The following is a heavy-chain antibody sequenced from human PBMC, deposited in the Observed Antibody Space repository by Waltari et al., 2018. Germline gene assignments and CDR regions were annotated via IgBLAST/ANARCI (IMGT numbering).Heavy chain of an antibody. J-gene: IGHJ4*02. CDR3: ANAPSGGRFSVPGIDY. V-gene: IGHV3-30*18. D-gene: IGHD2-15*01. CDR2: ISYDAMTE. Sequence: QFQLVESGGGVVQPGRSLSLSCAAPGFTSSRSGIHWVRQAPRKRVEWLALISYDAMTEYYADSVKGRFTVSRDNSKNLAFLQLNSLRPEDTAMYFCANAPSGGRFSVPGIDYWGQGTLVTVSS. CDR1: GFTSSRSG.